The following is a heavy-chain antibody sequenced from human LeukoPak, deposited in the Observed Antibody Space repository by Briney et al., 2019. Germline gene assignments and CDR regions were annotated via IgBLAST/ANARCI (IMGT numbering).Heavy chain of an antibody. CDR1: GYTFTTYG. V-gene: IGHV1-18*01. Sequence: ASVKVSCKGSGYTFTTYGISWVRQAPGQGFEWMGWISAYNGNTNYAQKLQGRVTMTTDTSTSTAYMELRSLRSDDTAVYYCARDPDVSYYYDSSGYYDIDYWGQGTLVTVSS. CDR3: ARDPDVSYYYDSSGYYDIDY. D-gene: IGHD3-22*01. J-gene: IGHJ4*02. CDR2: ISAYNGNT.